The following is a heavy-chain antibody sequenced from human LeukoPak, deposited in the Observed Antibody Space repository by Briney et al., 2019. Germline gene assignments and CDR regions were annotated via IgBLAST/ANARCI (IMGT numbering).Heavy chain of an antibody. CDR3: AKGSFNYYGSGSYILDY. Sequence: PGGSLRLSCADSGFTFSSYAMTWVRQAPGKGLEWVSTISGASGTTYYADSVKGRFTISRDNSKNTLYLQMNSLRAEDTAVYYCAKGSFNYYGSGSYILDYWGQGTLVTVSS. CDR2: ISGASGTT. CDR1: GFTFSSYA. D-gene: IGHD3-10*01. J-gene: IGHJ4*02. V-gene: IGHV3-23*01.